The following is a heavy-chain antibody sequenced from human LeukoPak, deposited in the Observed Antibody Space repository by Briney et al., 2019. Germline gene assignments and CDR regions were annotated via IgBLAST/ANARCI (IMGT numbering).Heavy chain of an antibody. CDR3: ARGPDYGDH. CDR2: IYYSGST. CDR1: GVSISGFY. V-gene: IGHV4-59*01. J-gene: IGHJ4*02. Sequence: SETLSLTCTVSGVSISGFYWSWIRQPPGKGLEWIGYIYYSGSTNYNPSLKSRVTMLVDTSKNQFSLKLSSGPAADTAVYYCARGPDYGDHWGQGILVTVSS.